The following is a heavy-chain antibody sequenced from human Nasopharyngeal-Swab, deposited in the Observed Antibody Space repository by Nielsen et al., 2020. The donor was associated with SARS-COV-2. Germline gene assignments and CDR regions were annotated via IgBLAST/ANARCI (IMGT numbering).Heavy chain of an antibody. Sequence: GESLKISCAASGFTFSSYWTSWVRQAPGKGLEWVANIKQDGSEKYYVDSVKGRFTISRDNAKNSLYLQMNSLRAEDTAVYYCARAGLSSWHFDYWGQGTLVTVSS. V-gene: IGHV3-7*01. J-gene: IGHJ4*02. CDR3: ARAGLSSWHFDY. CDR2: IKQDGSEK. D-gene: IGHD6-13*01. CDR1: GFTFSSYW.